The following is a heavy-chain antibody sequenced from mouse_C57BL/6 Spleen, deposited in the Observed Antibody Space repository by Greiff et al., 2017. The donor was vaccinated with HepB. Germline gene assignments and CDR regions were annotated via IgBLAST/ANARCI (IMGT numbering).Heavy chain of an antibody. CDR3: ARSLTMITTGYYFDY. Sequence: EVMLVESGGGLVKPGGSLKLSCAASGFTFSSYAMSWVRQTPEKRLEWVATISDGGSYTYYPDNVKGRFTISRDNAKNNLYLQMSHLKSEDTAMYYCARSLTMITTGYYFDYWGQGTTLTVSS. V-gene: IGHV5-4*03. CDR1: GFTFSSYA. CDR2: ISDGGSYT. D-gene: IGHD2-4*01. J-gene: IGHJ2*01.